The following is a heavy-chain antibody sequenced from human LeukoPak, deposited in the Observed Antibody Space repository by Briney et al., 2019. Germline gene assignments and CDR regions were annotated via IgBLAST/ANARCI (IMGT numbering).Heavy chain of an antibody. CDR2: ISYDGSNK. J-gene: IGHJ4*02. CDR1: GFTFSSYG. V-gene: IGHV3-30*18. Sequence: GRSLRLSCAASGFTFSSYGMHWVRQAPGKGLEWVAVISYDGSNKYYADSVKGRFTISRDNSKNTLYLQMNSLRAEDTAVYYCANLGSSELDYWGQGTLVTVSS. CDR3: ANLGSSELDY. D-gene: IGHD2-2*01.